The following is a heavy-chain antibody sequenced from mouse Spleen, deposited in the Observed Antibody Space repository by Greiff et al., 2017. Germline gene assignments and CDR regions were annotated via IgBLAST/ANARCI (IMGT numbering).Heavy chain of an antibody. CDR2: INPSSGYT. CDR3: TRGYYDYDGPWFAY. Sequence: VKLMESGAELARPGASVKMSCKASGYTFTSYTMHWVKQRPGQGLEWIGYINPSSGYTNYNQKFKDKATLTADKSSSTAYMQLSSPTSEDSAVYYCTRGYYDYDGPWFAYWGQGTLVTVSA. J-gene: IGHJ3*01. CDR1: GYTFTSYT. V-gene: IGHV1-4*01. D-gene: IGHD2-4*01.